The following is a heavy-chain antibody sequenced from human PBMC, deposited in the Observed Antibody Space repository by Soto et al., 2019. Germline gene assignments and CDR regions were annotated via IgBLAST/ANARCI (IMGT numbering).Heavy chain of an antibody. CDR3: ARYLATVTDVGEYYYGMDV. V-gene: IGHV1-69*13. Sequence: GASVKVSCKASGGTFSSYAISWVRQAPGQGLEWMGGIIPIFGTANYAQKFQGRVTITADESTSTAYMELSSLRSEDTAVYYCARYLATVTDVGEYYYGMDVWGQGTTVTVSS. CDR1: GGTFSSYA. CDR2: IIPIFGTA. D-gene: IGHD4-17*01. J-gene: IGHJ6*02.